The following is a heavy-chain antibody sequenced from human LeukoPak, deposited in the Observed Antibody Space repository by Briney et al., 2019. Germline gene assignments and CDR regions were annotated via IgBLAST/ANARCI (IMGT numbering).Heavy chain of an antibody. CDR2: VSGSGAST. V-gene: IGHV3-23*01. CDR3: AKVLSLGGFDY. J-gene: IGHJ4*02. CDR1: GFTFSSYV. Sequence: PGGSLRLSCAASGFTFSSYVMSWVRQAPGKGLEWVSAVSGSGASTYYADSVNGRFTISRDNSKNTLSLQMKSLRAEDTAVYYCAKVLSLGGFDYWGQGTLVTVSS. D-gene: IGHD3-16*01.